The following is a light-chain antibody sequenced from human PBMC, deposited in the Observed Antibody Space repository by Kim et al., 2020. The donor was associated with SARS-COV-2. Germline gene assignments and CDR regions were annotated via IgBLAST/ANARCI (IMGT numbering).Light chain of an antibody. CDR2: TTS. J-gene: IGKJ4*01. Sequence: DIQMTQSPSSLSASVGDSVTITCRASQSVSTFVNWHQQKPGKAPKVLIETTSTLQSGVSSRFSGSGSGTDFTLTINNLQPDDFATYYCQQSYNVPLTFGGGTKVEIK. CDR3: QQSYNVPLT. V-gene: IGKV1-39*01. CDR1: QSVSTF.